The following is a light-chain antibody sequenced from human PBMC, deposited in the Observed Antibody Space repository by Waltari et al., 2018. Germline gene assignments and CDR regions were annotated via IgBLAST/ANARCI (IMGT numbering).Light chain of an antibody. CDR1: SSDGGSYNY. Sequence: QSALTQPASVPGSPAQATTISCRGTSSDGGSYNYVSWYQQHPGKTPQLIVYEFSYRPSGVSDRFSGSKSGNTASLTISGLQAEDEADYYCTSYSSSSTLYLFGTGTKVTVL. V-gene: IGLV2-14*03. CDR3: TSYSSSSTLYL. CDR2: EFS. J-gene: IGLJ1*01.